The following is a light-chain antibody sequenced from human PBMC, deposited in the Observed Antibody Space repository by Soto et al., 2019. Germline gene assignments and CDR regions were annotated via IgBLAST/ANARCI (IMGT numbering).Light chain of an antibody. J-gene: IGKJ1*01. Sequence: IQLTQSPSSLSASVGDRVTITCRASQGISSYLAWYQQKLGKAPKLLIYAASTLYSGVPSRFSGSGSGTDFTLTISSLQPEDFATYYCQQLNSYPWTFGQGTKVEIK. CDR1: QGISSY. CDR2: AAS. CDR3: QQLNSYPWT. V-gene: IGKV1-9*01.